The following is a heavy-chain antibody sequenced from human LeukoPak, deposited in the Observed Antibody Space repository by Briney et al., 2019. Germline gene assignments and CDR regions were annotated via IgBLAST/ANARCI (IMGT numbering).Heavy chain of an antibody. D-gene: IGHD6-19*01. V-gene: IGHV4-59*01. J-gene: IGHJ4*02. Sequence: PSETLSLTCTVSGGSISSYYWSWIRQPPGKGLEWIGYIYYSGSTNYNPSLKSRVTISVDTSKNQFSLKLSSVTAADTAVYYCARGGKQWVFDYWGQGTLVTVSS. CDR1: GGSISSYY. CDR2: IYYSGST. CDR3: ARGGKQWVFDY.